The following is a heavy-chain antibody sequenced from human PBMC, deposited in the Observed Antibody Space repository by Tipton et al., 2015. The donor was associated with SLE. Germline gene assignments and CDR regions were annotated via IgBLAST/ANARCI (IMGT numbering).Heavy chain of an antibody. V-gene: IGHV3-23*01. CDR1: GFTFSSYW. Sequence: SLRLSCAASGFTFSSYWMHWVRQAPGKGLVWVSAISGSGGSTYYADSVKGRFTISRDNSKNTLYLQMNSLRAEDTAVYYCAKDVGEELPYYFDYWGQGTLVTVSS. D-gene: IGHD1-26*01. CDR3: AKDVGEELPYYFDY. CDR2: ISGSGGST. J-gene: IGHJ4*02.